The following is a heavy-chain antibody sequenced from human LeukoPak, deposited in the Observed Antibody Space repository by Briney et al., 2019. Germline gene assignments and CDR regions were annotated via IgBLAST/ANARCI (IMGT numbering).Heavy chain of an antibody. CDR2: IYYSGST. CDR3: ARTMTSGRGTFDY. D-gene: IGHD1-26*01. V-gene: IGHV4-38-2*01. CDR1: GFAFRNAW. Sequence: GSLRLSCAVSGFAFRNAWLSWVRQPPGKGLEWIGSIYYSGSTYYNPSLKSRVTISVDTSKNQFSLKLSSVTAADTAVYYCARTMTSGRGTFDYWGQGTLVTVSS. J-gene: IGHJ4*02.